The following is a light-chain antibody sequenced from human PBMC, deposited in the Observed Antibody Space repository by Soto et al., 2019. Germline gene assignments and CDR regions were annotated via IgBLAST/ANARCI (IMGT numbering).Light chain of an antibody. J-gene: IGLJ2*01. CDR3: SSYTSSSVV. CDR1: SSDVGGYNY. CDR2: EVS. V-gene: IGLV2-14*01. Sequence: QSALTQPASVSGSPGQSITISCTGTSSDVGGYNYVSWYQQHPGKAPKLMIYEVSNRPSGVSNRFSGSKSGNTASLTISGLQAEDEAEYYCSSYTSSSVVFGGGTKHTVL.